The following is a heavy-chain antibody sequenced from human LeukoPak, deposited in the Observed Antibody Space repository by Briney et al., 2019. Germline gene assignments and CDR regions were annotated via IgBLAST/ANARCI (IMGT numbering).Heavy chain of an antibody. CDR3: AKASDFDSSGFPIDVFDF. CDR2: IIGAGGTT. Sequence: GGSLRLSCAASGFTFSTFDMSWVRQAPGKGLQWVSTIIGAGGTTLFADSVKGRFSISRDNSNNKVFLQMNSLRVEDTAVYYCAKASDFDSSGFPIDVFDFWGQGLLVSVAS. J-gene: IGHJ4*02. V-gene: IGHV3-23*01. D-gene: IGHD3-22*01. CDR1: GFTFSTFD.